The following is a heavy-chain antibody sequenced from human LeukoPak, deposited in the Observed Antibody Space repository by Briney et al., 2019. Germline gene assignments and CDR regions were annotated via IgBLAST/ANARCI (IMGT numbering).Heavy chain of an antibody. CDR2: INPNSGGT. J-gene: IGHJ4*02. D-gene: IGHD3-16*01. Sequence: ASVKVSCKASGYTFTGYYMHWVRQAPGQGLEWMGWINPNSGGTNCVQKFQGRVTMTRDTSISTAYMELSRLRSDDTAVYYCARPTSDDSTSFGYWGQGTLVTVSS. CDR3: ARPTSDDSTSFGY. CDR1: GYTFTGYY. V-gene: IGHV1-2*02.